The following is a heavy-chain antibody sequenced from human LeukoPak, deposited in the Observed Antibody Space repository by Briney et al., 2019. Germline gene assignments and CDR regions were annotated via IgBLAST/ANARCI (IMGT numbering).Heavy chain of an antibody. CDR2: MYHSGST. D-gene: IGHD6-19*01. Sequence: SETLSLTCTVSGYSISSGYYWGWIRQPPGQGLEWIGSMYHSGSTYYNPSLKSRVTISIDTSKNQFSLKLSSVTAADTAVYYCATTGYSSGWYEDYYYYYMDVWGKGTTVTVSS. J-gene: IGHJ6*03. CDR3: ATTGYSSGWYEDYYYYYMDV. CDR1: GYSISSGYY. V-gene: IGHV4-38-2*02.